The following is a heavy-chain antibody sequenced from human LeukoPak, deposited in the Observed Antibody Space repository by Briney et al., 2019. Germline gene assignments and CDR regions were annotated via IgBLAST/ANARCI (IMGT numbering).Heavy chain of an antibody. CDR3: AKNYYYDSSGYYRDYYGMDV. Sequence: SGGSLRLSCAASGFTFDDYGMSWVRQAPGKGLEWVAVISYDGSNKYYADSVKGRFTISRDNSKNTLYLQMNSLRAEDTAVYYCAKNYYYDSSGYYRDYYGMDVWGQGTTVTVSS. V-gene: IGHV3-30*18. J-gene: IGHJ6*02. CDR2: ISYDGSNK. D-gene: IGHD3-22*01. CDR1: GFTFDDYG.